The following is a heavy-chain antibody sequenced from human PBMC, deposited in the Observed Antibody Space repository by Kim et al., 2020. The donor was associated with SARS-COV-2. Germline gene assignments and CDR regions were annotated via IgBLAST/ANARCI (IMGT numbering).Heavy chain of an antibody. J-gene: IGHJ4*02. CDR1: GFTFSSYG. Sequence: GGSLRLSCAASGFTFSSYGMHWVRQAPGKGLEWVAVICYDGSNKYYADSVKGRFTISRDNAKNTLYLQMNSLRAEDTAVYYCARDNSLFECKLLGIDYRGQRTLVTVSS. V-gene: IGHV3-33*01. CDR2: ICYDGSNK. D-gene: IGHD1-26*01. CDR3: ARDNSLFECKLLGIDY.